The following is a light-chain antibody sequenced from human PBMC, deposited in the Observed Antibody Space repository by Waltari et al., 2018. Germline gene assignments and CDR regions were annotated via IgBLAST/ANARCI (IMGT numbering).Light chain of an antibody. CDR3: QVWNFIQGV. J-gene: IGLJ3*02. V-gene: IGLV3-21*04. CDR2: YDG. Sequence: SYVLTQPPSVSVAPGKTARISCEGSNIGTKSVHWYQQKPGQAPVLVIHYDGERPSGIPERFSGSTSGNRATLTISRVEAGDEADYFCQVWNFIQGVFGGGTRLTVL. CDR1: NIGTKS.